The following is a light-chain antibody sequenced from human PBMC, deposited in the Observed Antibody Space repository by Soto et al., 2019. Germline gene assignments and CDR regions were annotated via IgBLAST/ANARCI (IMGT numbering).Light chain of an antibody. V-gene: IGKV3-15*01. CDR1: QSVGSN. Sequence: IVMTPSPATLSPSPGERVTLSCRARQSVGSNLAWYQQTPGQAPRVVIYDASTRATVIPARFSGSGSGTEFTLTISSLQSEDFAVYYCQQYDSWPLTFGGGTKVDIK. CDR2: DAS. CDR3: QQYDSWPLT. J-gene: IGKJ4*01.